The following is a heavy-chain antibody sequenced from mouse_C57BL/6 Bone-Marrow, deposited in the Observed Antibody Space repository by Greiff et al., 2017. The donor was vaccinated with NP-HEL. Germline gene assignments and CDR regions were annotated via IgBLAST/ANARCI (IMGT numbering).Heavy chain of an antibody. J-gene: IGHJ2*01. Sequence: EVQLVESGVGLVKPGGSLKLSCAASGFTFSDYGMHWVRQAPEKGLEWVAYISSGSSTIYYADTVKGRFTISRDNAKNTLFLQMTSLRSEDTAMYYCATNWDGLYYFDYWGQGTTLTVSS. CDR2: ISSGSSTI. D-gene: IGHD4-1*01. CDR3: ATNWDGLYYFDY. V-gene: IGHV5-17*01. CDR1: GFTFSDYG.